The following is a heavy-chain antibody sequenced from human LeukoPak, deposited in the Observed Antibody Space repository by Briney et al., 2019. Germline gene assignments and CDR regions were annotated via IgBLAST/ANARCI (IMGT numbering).Heavy chain of an antibody. CDR3: ASGGRISAANWFGP. V-gene: IGHV4-4*07. Sequence: SGTLSLTCTVSGGSISTYYWSWIRQPAGKGLEWIGRVYPSGRTSYNPSLENRVTMSVDTSKKQFSLKLRSVSAADTAVYYCASGGRISAANWFGPWGQGTLVTVSS. J-gene: IGHJ5*02. D-gene: IGHD6-13*01. CDR2: VYPSGRT. CDR1: GGSISTYY.